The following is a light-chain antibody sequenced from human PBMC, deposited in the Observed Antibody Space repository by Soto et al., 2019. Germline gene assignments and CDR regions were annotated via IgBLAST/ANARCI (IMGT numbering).Light chain of an antibody. CDR1: QSISSY. V-gene: IGKV1-39*01. CDR3: QPSYGTPPT. J-gene: IGKJ1*01. Sequence: DIQMTQSPSSLSASVGDRVTITCRASQSISSYLNWYQQKPGKAPKLLIYAASSLQSGVPSRFSGSGSGTDFTLTISSLQPEDFATYYCQPSYGTPPTFGQGTKVEIK. CDR2: AAS.